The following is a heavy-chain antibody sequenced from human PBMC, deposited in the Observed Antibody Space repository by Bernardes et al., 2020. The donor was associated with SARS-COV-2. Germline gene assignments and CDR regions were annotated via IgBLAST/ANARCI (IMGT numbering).Heavy chain of an antibody. CDR2: IKQDGSDK. CDR3: ARDPISDRPTFNF. J-gene: IGHJ4*02. CDR1: GFTFRRYW. Sequence: GGSLRLSCAASGFTFRRYWMSWVRQAPGKGLEWVANIKQDGSDKFYVDSVKGRFTISRDNAKNSMYLQMNSLRAEDTAVYYCARDPISDRPTFNFWGQGTLVTVSS. V-gene: IGHV3-7*03. D-gene: IGHD6-6*01.